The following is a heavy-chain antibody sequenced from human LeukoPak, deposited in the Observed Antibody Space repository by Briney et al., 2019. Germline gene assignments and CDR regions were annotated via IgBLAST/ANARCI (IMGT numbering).Heavy chain of an antibody. Sequence: GGSLRLSCAASGFTFSSYGMHWVRQAPGKGLEWVAVICYDGSNKYYADSVKGRFIISRDNSKNTLYLQMNSLRAEDTAVYYCARGFSWNYVRHLDYWGQGTLVTVSS. CDR3: ARGFSWNYVRHLDY. CDR1: GFTFSSYG. J-gene: IGHJ4*02. V-gene: IGHV3-33*01. CDR2: ICYDGSNK. D-gene: IGHD1-7*01.